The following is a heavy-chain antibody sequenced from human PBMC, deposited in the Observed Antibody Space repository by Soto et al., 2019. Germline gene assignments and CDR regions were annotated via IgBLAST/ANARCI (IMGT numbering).Heavy chain of an antibody. CDR2: IYYSGST. Sequence: LSLTCTVSGGSISSYYWSWIRQPPGKGLEWIGYIYYSGSTNYNPSLKSRVTISVDTSKNQFSLKLSSVTAADTAVYYCARGKANYDFWSGYYFQHWGQGTLVTVSS. CDR1: GGSISSYY. J-gene: IGHJ1*01. CDR3: ARGKANYDFWSGYYFQH. D-gene: IGHD3-3*01. V-gene: IGHV4-59*01.